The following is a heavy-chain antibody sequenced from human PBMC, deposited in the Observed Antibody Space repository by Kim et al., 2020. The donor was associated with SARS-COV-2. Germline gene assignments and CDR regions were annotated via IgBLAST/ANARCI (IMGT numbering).Heavy chain of an antibody. D-gene: IGHD1-26*01. CDR3: ARGRTSGSYSYFDY. V-gene: IGHV3-21*01. CDR2: ISSNSNYI. J-gene: IGHJ4*02. Sequence: GGSLRLSCAASGFTFSSYSMNWVRQAPGKGLEWVSSISSNSNYIYYADSVKGRFTISRDNAKNSPYLQMNSLRVEDTAVYYCARGRTSGSYSYFDYWGQGTLVTVSS. CDR1: GFTFSSYS.